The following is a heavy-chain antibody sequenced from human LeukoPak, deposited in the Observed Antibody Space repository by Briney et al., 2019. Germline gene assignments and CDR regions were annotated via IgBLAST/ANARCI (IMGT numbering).Heavy chain of an antibody. CDR3: VRGNYDNRGYSNAFDI. Sequence: PSETLSLTCTVSGVSLSSSYWSWVRQPPRKRLEWIGYIYYNGNTNSNPSLKSRVTISVDTSKNQFSLKLSSVTAADTAVYYCVRGNYDNRGYSNAFDIWGQGAMVTVSS. J-gene: IGHJ3*02. D-gene: IGHD3-22*01. CDR1: GVSLSSSY. V-gene: IGHV4-59*01. CDR2: IYYNGNT.